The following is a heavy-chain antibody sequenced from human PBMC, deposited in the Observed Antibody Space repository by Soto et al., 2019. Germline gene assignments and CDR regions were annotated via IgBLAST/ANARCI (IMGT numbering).Heavy chain of an antibody. CDR2: ISYDGSNK. V-gene: IGHV3-30*03. CDR3: XXXXXYFDY. J-gene: IGHJ4*02. Sequence: QVQLVESGGGVVQPGRSLRLSCAASGFPFTSYGMHWVREGPGKGLEWLAVISYDGSNKFYADSVKGRFTISRDNSKNTLYLQXNXLXPEDTXXXXXXXXXXYFDYRGQGTLVIVSS. CDR1: GFPFTSYG.